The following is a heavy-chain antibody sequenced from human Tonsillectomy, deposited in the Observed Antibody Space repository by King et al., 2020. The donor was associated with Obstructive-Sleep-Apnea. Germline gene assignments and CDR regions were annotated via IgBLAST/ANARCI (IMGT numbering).Heavy chain of an antibody. CDR2: ISSSISTI. J-gene: IGHJ4*02. CDR1: GFTFSSYS. D-gene: IGHD2-2*01. V-gene: IGHV3-48*04. Sequence: VQLVESGGGLVQPGGSLRLSCAASGFTFSSYSMNWVRQAPGKGLEWVSYISSSISTIYYADSVKGRFTISRDNAKNSRYLQMNSLRAEDTAVYYCARGRRGIVVVPAAMAYWGQGTLVTVSS. CDR3: ARGRRGIVVVPAAMAY.